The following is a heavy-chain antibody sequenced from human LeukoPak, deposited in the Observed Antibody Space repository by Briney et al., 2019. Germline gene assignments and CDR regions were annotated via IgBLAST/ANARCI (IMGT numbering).Heavy chain of an antibody. CDR3: ARVYYSSSYDYWYFDL. CDR2: LYHGGGT. J-gene: IGHJ2*01. D-gene: IGHD6-13*01. CDR1: GYSISSGYY. Sequence: SETLSLTCSVSGYSISSGYYWGWIRQTPGKGLEWIASLYHGGGTYYNPSLKSRVTISVDTSKNQFSLKLRSVTAADTAVYYCARVYYSSSYDYWYFDLWGRGTLVTVSS. V-gene: IGHV4-38-2*02.